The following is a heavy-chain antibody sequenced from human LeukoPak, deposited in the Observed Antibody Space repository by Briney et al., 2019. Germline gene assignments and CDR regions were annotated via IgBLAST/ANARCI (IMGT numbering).Heavy chain of an antibody. J-gene: IGHJ4*02. V-gene: IGHV3-74*01. Sequence: AGGSLRLSCAASGFTFSRSWMHWVRQAPGKGLVWVSRINSDGSTTSYADSVKGRFTISRDNAKNTLYLQMNSLRAEDTAMYYCARGYTSGWYYFDYWGQGTLVTVS. D-gene: IGHD6-19*01. CDR3: ARGYTSGWYYFDY. CDR1: GFTFSRSW. CDR2: INSDGSTT.